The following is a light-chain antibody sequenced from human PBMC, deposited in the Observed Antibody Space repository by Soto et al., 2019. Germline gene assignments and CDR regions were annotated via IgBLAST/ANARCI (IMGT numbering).Light chain of an antibody. CDR1: SSDVGAYNY. J-gene: IGLJ3*02. V-gene: IGLV2-14*01. Sequence: QSVLTQPASVSGSPGQSVTISCSGSSSDVGAYNYVSWYQRHPGKAPKLMIYDVTNRPSGVSNRFSGSKSGNTASLTISGLQAEDESDYFCSSYTSSSTVVFCGGTKLTVL. CDR3: SSYTSSSTVV. CDR2: DVT.